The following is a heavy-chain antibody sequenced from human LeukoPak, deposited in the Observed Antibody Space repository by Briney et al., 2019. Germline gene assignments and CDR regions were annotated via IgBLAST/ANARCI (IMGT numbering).Heavy chain of an antibody. D-gene: IGHD2-2*01. V-gene: IGHV3-64*01. Sequence: GGSLRLSCAASGFTFSSYAMHWVRQAPGKGLEYVSAISSNGGSTYYANSVKGRFTISRDNSKNTLYLQMGSLRAGDMAVYYCAREERSYKLLYYFDYWGQGTLVTVSS. CDR2: ISSNGGST. J-gene: IGHJ4*02. CDR3: AREERSYKLLYYFDY. CDR1: GFTFSSYA.